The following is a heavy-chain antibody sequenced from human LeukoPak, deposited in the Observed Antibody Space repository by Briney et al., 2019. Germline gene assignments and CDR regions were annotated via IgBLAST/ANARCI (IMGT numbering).Heavy chain of an antibody. J-gene: IGHJ5*02. CDR3: VKDLRAVANTYDWFDP. CDR2: IYYDGSNK. Sequence: GGSLRLSCAASGFTFSNYGMQWVRQAPGKGLEWVAVIYYDGSNKYYADSVKGRFTISRDNSKNMLYLQMNSLGAEDTAVYYCVKDLRAVANTYDWFDPWGQGTLVTVSS. D-gene: IGHD6-19*01. CDR1: GFTFSNYG. V-gene: IGHV3-33*06.